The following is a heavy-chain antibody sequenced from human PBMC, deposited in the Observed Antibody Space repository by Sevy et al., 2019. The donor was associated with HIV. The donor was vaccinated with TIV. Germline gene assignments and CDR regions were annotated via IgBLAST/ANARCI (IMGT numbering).Heavy chain of an antibody. J-gene: IGHJ4*02. V-gene: IGHV3-30*02. CDR3: VKEGGGEGGDH. CDR2: IQYDGSNK. Sequence: QLGGPLRLSCAASGFSFSSYGMHWVRQAPGKVLEWMSYIQYDGSNKDYADSVKGRFTISRDNSKNTLYLQMNSLRVEDTAVFYCVKEGGGEGGDHWGQGTLVTVSS. CDR1: GFSFSSYG. D-gene: IGHD2-21*01.